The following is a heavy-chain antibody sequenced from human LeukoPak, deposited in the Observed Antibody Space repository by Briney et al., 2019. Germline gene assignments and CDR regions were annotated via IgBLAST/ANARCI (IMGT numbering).Heavy chain of an antibody. CDR2: ISSSSSYI. CDR3: ARYSSGWTQSF. CDR1: GFTFSSYS. V-gene: IGHV3-21*01. D-gene: IGHD6-19*01. Sequence: GGSLRLSCAASGFTFSSYSMNWVRQAPGKGLEWVSSISSSSSYIYYADSVKGRFTISRDNAKNSLYLQMNSLRAEDTAVYYCARYSSGWTQSFWGQGTLVTVSS. J-gene: IGHJ4*02.